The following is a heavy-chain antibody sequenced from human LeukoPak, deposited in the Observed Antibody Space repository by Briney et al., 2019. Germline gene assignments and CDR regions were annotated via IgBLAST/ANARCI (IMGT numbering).Heavy chain of an antibody. CDR3: ARGRLNAFDI. CDR1: GFTFSSYA. J-gene: IGHJ3*02. D-gene: IGHD3-10*01. Sequence: GRSLRLSCAASGFTFSSYAMHWVGEAPGKGLEWVAVLSYDGSNKYYADSVKGRFTISRDNSKNTLYLQMNSLRAEDTAVYYCARGRLNAFDIWGQGTMVTVSS. V-gene: IGHV3-30-3*01. CDR2: LSYDGSNK.